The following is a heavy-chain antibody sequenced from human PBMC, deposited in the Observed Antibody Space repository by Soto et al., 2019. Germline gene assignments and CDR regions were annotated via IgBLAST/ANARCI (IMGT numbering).Heavy chain of an antibody. J-gene: IGHJ4*02. CDR1: GVSITGSY. CDR3: ARDMPYGAGSLAGCDY. CDR2: VYHSGTT. Sequence: SETLSLTCSVSGVSITGSYWSWIRLPPGKTLEWIGYVYHSGTTTYNPSLKSRVSISVDTSKNQFSLRLTSVIAADTAVYYCARDMPYGAGSLAGCDYWGQGILVTVSS. D-gene: IGHD1-26*01. V-gene: IGHV4-59*01.